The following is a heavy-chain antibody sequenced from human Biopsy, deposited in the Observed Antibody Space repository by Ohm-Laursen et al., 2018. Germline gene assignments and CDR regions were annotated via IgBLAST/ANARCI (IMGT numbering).Heavy chain of an antibody. CDR1: GFMFSRYG. J-gene: IGHJ4*02. V-gene: IGHV3-23*01. CDR2: TFESGDTT. CDR3: AKTLGDSYGSRYFDY. D-gene: IGHD5-18*01. Sequence: SLRLSCTASGFMFSRYGMSWVRQAPGKGLEWVSVTFESGDTTHYGDSVKGRFSVSRDNSKSTLYLQMNSLRAEDTAVYYCAKTLGDSYGSRYFDYWGQGTLVTVSS.